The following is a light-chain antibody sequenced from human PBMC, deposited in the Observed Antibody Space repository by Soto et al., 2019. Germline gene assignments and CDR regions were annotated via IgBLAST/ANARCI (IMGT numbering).Light chain of an antibody. CDR3: LRALLPPPA. CDR1: QSLLHRSGYHY. Sequence: DIVLTQSPLSLPVTPGEPASISCRSSQSLLHRSGYHYLDRYLQKPGQSPQLLIYLGSNRANGVPDRFSGSGSVTEFALKISSVEAEDVLVYYCLRALLPPPAFGQGTKVEI. CDR2: LGS. V-gene: IGKV2-28*01. J-gene: IGKJ1*01.